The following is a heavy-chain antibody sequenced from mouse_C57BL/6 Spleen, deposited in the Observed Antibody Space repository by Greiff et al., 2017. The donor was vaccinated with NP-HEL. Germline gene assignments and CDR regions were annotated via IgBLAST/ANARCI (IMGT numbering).Heavy chain of an antibody. CDR3: AREGVYDGYQAWFAY. CDR1: GYTFTGYW. D-gene: IGHD2-3*01. J-gene: IGHJ3*01. V-gene: IGHV1-9*01. Sequence: QVQLQQSGAELMKPGASVKLSCKATGYTFTGYWIEWVKQRPGHGLEWIGEILPGSGSTNYNEKFKGKAILTADTSSNTAYMQLSSLTTENSAIYCCAREGVYDGYQAWFAYWGRGTLVTVSA. CDR2: ILPGSGST.